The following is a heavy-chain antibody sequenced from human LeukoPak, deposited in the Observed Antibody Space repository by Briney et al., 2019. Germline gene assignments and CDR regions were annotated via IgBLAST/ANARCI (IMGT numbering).Heavy chain of an antibody. V-gene: IGHV4-31*03. Sequence: PSQTLSLTCTVSGGSVGSGDYYWTWVRQHPGKGLEWIGYIYYSGSTYYKSSLKSRVTISLDTSKNQFSLKLSSVTAADTAVYYCARSDSSGYYFGFWGQGTLVTVYS. CDR3: ARSDSSGYYFGF. CDR1: GGSVGSGDYY. J-gene: IGHJ4*02. CDR2: IYYSGST. D-gene: IGHD3-22*01.